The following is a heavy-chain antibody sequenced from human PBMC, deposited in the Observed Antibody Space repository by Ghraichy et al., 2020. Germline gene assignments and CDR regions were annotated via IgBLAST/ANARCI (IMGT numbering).Heavy chain of an antibody. Sequence: SETLSLTCTVSGGSISSSSYYWGWIRQPPGKGLEWIGSIYYSGSTYYNPSLKSRVTISVDTSKNQFSLKLSSVTAADTAVYYCARVNGRFGYYDSSGLDYWGQGTLVTVSS. J-gene: IGHJ4*02. CDR1: GGSISSSSYY. V-gene: IGHV4-39*07. CDR2: IYYSGST. CDR3: ARVNGRFGYYDSSGLDY. D-gene: IGHD3-22*01.